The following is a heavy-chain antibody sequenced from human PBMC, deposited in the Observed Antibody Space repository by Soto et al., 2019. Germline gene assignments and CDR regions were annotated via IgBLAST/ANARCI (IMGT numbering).Heavy chain of an antibody. J-gene: IGHJ5*02. V-gene: IGHV4-4*02. CDR3: AISSRFLGGWFDP. CDR1: GGSISSSNW. D-gene: IGHD3-3*01. CDR2: IYQSGST. Sequence: QVQLQESGPGLVKPSGTLSLTCAVSGGSISSSNWWNWVRQPPGKGLEWIGEIYQSGSTNYNPSLKSRVTISVVKYKNQFSLRLSSVTAAYTAVYYCAISSRFLGGWFDPWGQGTRVIVSS.